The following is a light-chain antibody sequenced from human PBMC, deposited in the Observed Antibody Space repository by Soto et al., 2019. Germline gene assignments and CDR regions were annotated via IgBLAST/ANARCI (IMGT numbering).Light chain of an antibody. V-gene: IGKV3-20*01. J-gene: IGKJ1*01. CDR1: QSVSSSY. CDR2: GAS. Sequence: EIVLTQSPGTLSLSPGERATLSYRASQSVSSSYLAWYQQKPGQAPRLLIYGASSRATGIPDRFSGSGSGTDFTLTISRLEPEDFAVYYCQQYDRSPPRTFGQGTKVEIK. CDR3: QQYDRSPPRT.